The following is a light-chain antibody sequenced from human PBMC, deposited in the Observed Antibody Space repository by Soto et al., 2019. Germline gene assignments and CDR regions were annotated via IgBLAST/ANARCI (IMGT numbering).Light chain of an antibody. J-gene: IGLJ1*01. CDR3: GTWDSSLSEV. Sequence: QSLLTQPPSVSAAPGQKVTISCSGSSSNIGNNYVSWYQQLPGTAPKLLIYDNNKRPSGIPDRFSGSKSGTSATLGITGLQTGDEADYYCGTWDSSLSEVFGTGTKVTVL. CDR1: SSNIGNNY. V-gene: IGLV1-51*01. CDR2: DNN.